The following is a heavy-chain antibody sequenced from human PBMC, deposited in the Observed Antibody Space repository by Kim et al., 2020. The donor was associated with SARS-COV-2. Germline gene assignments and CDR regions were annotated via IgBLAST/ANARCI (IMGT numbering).Heavy chain of an antibody. D-gene: IGHD5-18*01. CDR3: ARGSTSMVTFDY. J-gene: IGHJ4*02. Sequence: GGSLRLSCVASGFSFSDFYMSWIRQSPGGGLEWVAYVSSSGRAIFYTDSVKGRFTISRDNAKKSLYLQMNNLRADDTAVYYCARGSTSMVTFDYWGQGTVVTVSS. CDR2: VSSSGRAI. V-gene: IGHV3-11*01. CDR1: GFSFSDFY.